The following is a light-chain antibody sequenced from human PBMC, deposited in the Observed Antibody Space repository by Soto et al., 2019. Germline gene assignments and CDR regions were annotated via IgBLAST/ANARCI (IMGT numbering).Light chain of an antibody. V-gene: IGKV3-20*01. J-gene: IGKJ1*01. Sequence: EIVLTQSPGTLSLSPGERATLSCRASQSVTSNYLAWYQQKPGQAPRLLIFGASSRATGIPDKFSGSGSGTGFTLAICKLEPDDFTVYYVQRYGGPSWTFGQGSRVEIK. CDR3: QRYGGPSWT. CDR2: GAS. CDR1: QSVTSNY.